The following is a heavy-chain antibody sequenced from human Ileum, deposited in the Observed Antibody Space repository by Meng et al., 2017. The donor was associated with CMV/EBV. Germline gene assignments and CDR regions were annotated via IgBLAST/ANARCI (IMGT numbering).Heavy chain of an antibody. J-gene: IGHJ4*02. CDR3: VTADHHAIKY. CDR2: INQYGST. V-gene: IGHV4-34*01. Sequence: QVQIQQWGAGLLKPSEPLSLTCSLGGSFSPYTWSWIRQAPGKGLEWIGEINQYGSTNFNPSVKSRVTISRDTSKNQFSLRLNSVTAADAAVYYCVTADHHAIKYWGQGTLVTVSS. D-gene: IGHD5-12*01. CDR1: GSFSPYT.